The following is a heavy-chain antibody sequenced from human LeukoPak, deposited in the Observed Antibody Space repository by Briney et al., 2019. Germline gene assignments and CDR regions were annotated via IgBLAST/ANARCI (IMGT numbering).Heavy chain of an antibody. J-gene: IGHJ4*02. Sequence: SETLSLTCTVSGGSISGYYWTWIRQPPGKGLEWIGYMYYNGNTNYNPSLKSRVTISVDTSKNQFSLRLSSVTAADTAVYYCARVTGYIVEDYFDYWGQGTLVTVSS. CDR3: ARVTGYIVEDYFDY. D-gene: IGHD3-22*01. V-gene: IGHV4-59*01. CDR1: GGSISGYY. CDR2: MYYNGNT.